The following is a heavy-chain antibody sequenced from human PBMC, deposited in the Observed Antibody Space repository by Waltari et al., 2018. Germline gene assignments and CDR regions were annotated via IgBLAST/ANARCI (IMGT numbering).Heavy chain of an antibody. D-gene: IGHD3-9*01. CDR1: GGSIRSSSYY. J-gene: IGHJ3*02. CDR2: IYYSGST. CDR3: ARDNYDILTGYLYAFDI. Sequence: QLQLQESGPGLVKPSETLSLTCTVSGGSIRSSSYYWGWIRQPPGKGLEWIGSIYYSGSTYYNPSLKSRVTISVDMSKNQFSLKLSSVTAADTAVYYCARDNYDILTGYLYAFDIWGQGTMVTVSS. V-gene: IGHV4-39*07.